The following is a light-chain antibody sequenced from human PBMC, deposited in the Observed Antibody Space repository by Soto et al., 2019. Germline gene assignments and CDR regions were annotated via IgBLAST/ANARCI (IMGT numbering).Light chain of an antibody. CDR3: QQYGSSPRT. CDR2: DAS. V-gene: IGKV3D-20*01. J-gene: IGKJ1*01. Sequence: EIVLTQSPATLSLSPGERATLSCGASQSVSSSYLAWYQQKPGLAPMLLIYDASSRATGIPDRFSGSGSGTGFTLTISRLGPEDFAVYYCQQYGSSPRTFGQGTKVEIK. CDR1: QSVSSSY.